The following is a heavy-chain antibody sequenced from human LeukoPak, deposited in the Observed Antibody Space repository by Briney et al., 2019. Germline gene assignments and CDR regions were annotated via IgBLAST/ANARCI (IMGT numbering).Heavy chain of an antibody. J-gene: IGHJ3*02. CDR1: GGSISSYY. V-gene: IGHV4-59*01. CDR3: ASDTAMATGAFDI. CDR2: IYYSGST. D-gene: IGHD5-18*01. Sequence: SETLSLTCTVSGGSISSYYWSWIRQPPGKGLEWIGYIYYSGSTNYNPSLKSRVTISVDTSKNQFSLKLSSVTAADTAVYYCASDTAMATGAFDIGGQGTMVTVSS.